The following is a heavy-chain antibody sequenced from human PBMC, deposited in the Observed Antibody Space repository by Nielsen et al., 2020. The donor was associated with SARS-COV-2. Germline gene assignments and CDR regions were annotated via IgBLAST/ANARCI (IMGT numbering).Heavy chain of an antibody. D-gene: IGHD3-16*02. Sequence: SVKVSCKASGGTFSSYAISWVRQAPGQGLEWMGGIIPIFGTANYAQKFQGRVTITADESTSTAYMELRSLRSDDTAVYYCARDGDLTLYGSLDYWGQGTLVTVSS. CDR3: ARDGDLTLYGSLDY. V-gene: IGHV1-69*13. CDR1: GGTFSSYA. J-gene: IGHJ4*02. CDR2: IIPIFGTA.